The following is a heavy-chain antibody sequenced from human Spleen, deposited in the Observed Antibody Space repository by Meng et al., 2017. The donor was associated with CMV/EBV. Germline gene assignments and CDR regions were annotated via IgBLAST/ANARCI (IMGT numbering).Heavy chain of an antibody. CDR3: ARVVLEWLTQHSYGMDV. D-gene: IGHD3-3*01. Sequence: GESLKISCAASGLNFNRYAMSWVRQAPGKGLEWVSVIYHGGSTYYADSVKGRFIISRDNSKNTLDLQMTSLRADDTAVYFCARVVLEWLTQHSYGMDVWGQGTTVTVSS. CDR2: IYHGGST. V-gene: IGHV3-66*02. J-gene: IGHJ6*02. CDR1: GLNFNRYA.